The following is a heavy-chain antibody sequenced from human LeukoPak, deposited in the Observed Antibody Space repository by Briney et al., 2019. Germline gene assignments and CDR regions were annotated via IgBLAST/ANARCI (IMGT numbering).Heavy chain of an antibody. J-gene: IGHJ4*02. V-gene: IGHV3-23*01. CDR2: ISGRGGDT. Sequence: GGSLRLSCAASGFTLASYGMSWVRQAPGKGLEWVSGISGRGGDTYYADSVKGRFTISRDNSKNTLFLQMNSLRAEDTAVYYCAKDRSSSWTWTIDYWGQGTLVTVSS. CDR3: AKDRSSSWTWTIDY. D-gene: IGHD6-13*01. CDR1: GFTLASYG.